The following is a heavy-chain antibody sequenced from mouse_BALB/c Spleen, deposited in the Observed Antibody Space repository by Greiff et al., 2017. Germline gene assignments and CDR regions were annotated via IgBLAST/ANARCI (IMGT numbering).Heavy chain of an antibody. CDR2: IDPSDSET. D-gene: IGHD2-14*01. CDR1: GYSFTSYW. V-gene: IGHV1S126*01. Sequence: VKLMESGPQLVRPGASVKISCKASGYSFTSYWMHWVKQRPGQGLEWIGMIDPSDSETRLNQKFKDKATLTVDKSSSTAYMQLSSPTSEDSAVYYCARLGYDTAYWGQGTLVTVSA. J-gene: IGHJ3*01. CDR3: ARLGYDTAY.